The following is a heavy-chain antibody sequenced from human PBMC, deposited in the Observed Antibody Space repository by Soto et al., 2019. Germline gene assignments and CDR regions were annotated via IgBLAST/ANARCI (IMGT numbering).Heavy chain of an antibody. J-gene: IGHJ6*02. CDR1: GDSISSRNW. V-gene: IGHV4-4*02. D-gene: IGHD2-15*01. CDR2: ISHGGNT. Sequence: QVQLQESGPGLVKPSGTLSLTCAVSGDSISSRNWWSWVRQPPGKGLEWIGEISHGGNTNYNPSLQSRVTISVDKSKNQCSLKRSSVTAADTAVYYCARAGRGYCSGFSCDSGLYGMDVWGQGTTVTVSS. CDR3: ARAGRGYCSGFSCDSGLYGMDV.